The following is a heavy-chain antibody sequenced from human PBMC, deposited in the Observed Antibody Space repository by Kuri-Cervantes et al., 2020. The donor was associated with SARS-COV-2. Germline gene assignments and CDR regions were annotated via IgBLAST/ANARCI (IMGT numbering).Heavy chain of an antibody. V-gene: IGHV3-30*03. CDR3: ARGYSSGFDAFDI. D-gene: IGHD6-19*01. J-gene: IGHJ3*02. CDR1: GFTFSSYG. Sequence: GGSLRLSCAASGFTFSSYGMHWVRQAPGKGLEWVAVISYDGSNKYYADSVRGRFTISRDNSKNTLYLQMNSLRAEDTAVYYCARGYSSGFDAFDIWGQGTMVTVSS. CDR2: ISYDGSNK.